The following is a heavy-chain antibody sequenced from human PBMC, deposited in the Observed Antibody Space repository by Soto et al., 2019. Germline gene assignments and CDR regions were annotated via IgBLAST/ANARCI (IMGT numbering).Heavy chain of an antibody. J-gene: IGHJ5*02. Sequence: PSETLSLTCSVSGGSISSYYWIWIRQPPGKGLEWIGYIYYSGSTNYNPSLKSRVTISVDTSKNQFSLKLSSVTAADTAVYYCARMVSIAAAGTRWFDPWGQGTLVTVSS. CDR2: IYYSGST. CDR3: ARMVSIAAAGTRWFDP. V-gene: IGHV4-59*01. CDR1: GGSISSYY. D-gene: IGHD6-13*01.